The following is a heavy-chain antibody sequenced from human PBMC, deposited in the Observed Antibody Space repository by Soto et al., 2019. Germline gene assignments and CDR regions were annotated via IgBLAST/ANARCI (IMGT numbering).Heavy chain of an antibody. J-gene: IGHJ4*02. Sequence: APVKASCKASRYTFTSCYIHWVRQAPGQGLEWMGWINPNNGYTKYTQKFQGRVTVTRDTSITTAYLELTRLQSDDTAVYYCAKAKFDFWSGYWSPSLDFWGQGTLVTVS. V-gene: IGHV1-2*02. CDR3: AKAKFDFWSGYWSPSLDF. D-gene: IGHD3-3*01. CDR1: RYTFTSCY. CDR2: INPNNGYT.